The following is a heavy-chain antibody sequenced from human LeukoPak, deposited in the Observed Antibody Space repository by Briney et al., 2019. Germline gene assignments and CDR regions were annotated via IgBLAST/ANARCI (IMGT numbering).Heavy chain of an antibody. CDR2: ISWNSGSI. CDR3: AKDMATSYSYGFDY. V-gene: IGHV3-9*03. J-gene: IGHJ4*02. Sequence: GGSLRLSCAASGFTFDDYAMHWVRQAPGKGLEWVSGISWNSGSIGYADSVKGRFTISRDNAKNSLYLQMNSLRAEDMALYYCAKDMATSYSYGFDYWGQGTLVTVSS. D-gene: IGHD5-18*01. CDR1: GFTFDDYA.